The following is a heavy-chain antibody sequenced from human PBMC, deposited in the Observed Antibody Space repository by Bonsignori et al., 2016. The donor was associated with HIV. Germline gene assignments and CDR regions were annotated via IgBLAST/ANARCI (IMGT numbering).Heavy chain of an antibody. J-gene: IGHJ4*02. CDR3: AKDFFPSVGTAFDY. D-gene: IGHD1-1*01. Sequence: WIRQPPGKGLEWVSAISGSGGSTYYADSVKGRFTISRDNSKNTLYLQMNSLRAEDTAVYYCAKDFFPSVGTAFDYWGQGTLVTVSS. V-gene: IGHV3-23*01. CDR2: ISGSGGST.